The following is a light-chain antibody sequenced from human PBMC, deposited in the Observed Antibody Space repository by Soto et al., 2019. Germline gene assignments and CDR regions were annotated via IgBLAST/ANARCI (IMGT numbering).Light chain of an antibody. CDR2: AAS. V-gene: IGKV1-39*01. J-gene: IGKJ1*01. Sequence: DIQITQSPSSVSASVGDRVTITCRASQSISSYLNWYQQKPGKAPKLLIYAASSLQSGVPSRFSGSGSGTDFTLTISSLQPEDFATYYCQQSYSTLWTCGQGTKVDIK. CDR3: QQSYSTLWT. CDR1: QSISSY.